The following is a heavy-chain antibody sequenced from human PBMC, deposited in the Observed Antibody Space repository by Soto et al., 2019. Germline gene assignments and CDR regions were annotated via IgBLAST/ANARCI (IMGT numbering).Heavy chain of an antibody. CDR2: MSYDGSNK. D-gene: IGHD6-19*01. J-gene: IGHJ4*02. CDR3: ARDKSPYSSGCHHPPFDY. CDR1: GFTFSSYA. V-gene: IGHV3-30-3*01. Sequence: QVQLVESGGGVVQPGRSLRLSCAASGFTFSSYAMHWVRQAPGKGLEWVAVMSYDGSNKYYADSVKGGLTIARDNSKNTMSLHMNSRRADNTAVYYCARDKSPYSSGCHHPPFDYWGRGTLVTVSS.